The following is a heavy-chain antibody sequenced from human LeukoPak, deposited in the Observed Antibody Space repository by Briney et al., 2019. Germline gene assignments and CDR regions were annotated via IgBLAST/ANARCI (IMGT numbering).Heavy chain of an antibody. CDR3: ARGTLRYFDF. V-gene: IGHV1-46*01. CDR1: GGTFSSYA. D-gene: IGHD3-9*01. CDR2: INPSGGRT. J-gene: IGHJ4*02. Sequence: ASVKVSCKASGGTFSSYALNWVRQAPGQGPEWMGVINPSGGRTTSYAQKIQGRVTMTRDTSMSTVNMELSSLRSEDTAVYYCARGTLRYFDFWGQGTLVTVSS.